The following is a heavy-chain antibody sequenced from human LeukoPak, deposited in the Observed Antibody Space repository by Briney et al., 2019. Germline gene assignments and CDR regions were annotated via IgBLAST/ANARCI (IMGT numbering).Heavy chain of an antibody. CDR1: GGSINSYY. D-gene: IGHD3-22*01. J-gene: IGHJ3*02. V-gene: IGHV4-4*07. CDR2: IYSSGST. Sequence: SETLSLTCTVSGGSINSYYWSWIRQPAGKGLEWIGRIYSSGSTNCNPSLKSRVTMSIDTSKNHFSLKLSSVTAADTAVFYCARQAYDTGYEAFDIWGRRTIVNVFS. CDR3: ARQAYDTGYEAFDI.